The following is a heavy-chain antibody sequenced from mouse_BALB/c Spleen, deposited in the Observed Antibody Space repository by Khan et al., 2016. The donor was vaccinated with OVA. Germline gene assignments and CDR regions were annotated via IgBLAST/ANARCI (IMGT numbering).Heavy chain of an antibody. V-gene: IGHV1S137*01. D-gene: IGHD2-3*01. Sequence: QVQLQQSGPEPVRPGASVKISCKGSGYTFADSGMHWVRQSHAKSLEWIGVISTYYGNIKYNQKFEGRATMTVDKSSSTAYMERARLTSEDSAVYFCTRDGISEFTYWGQGTLVTVSA. CDR3: TRDGISEFTY. CDR1: GYTFADSG. CDR2: ISTYYGNI. J-gene: IGHJ3*01.